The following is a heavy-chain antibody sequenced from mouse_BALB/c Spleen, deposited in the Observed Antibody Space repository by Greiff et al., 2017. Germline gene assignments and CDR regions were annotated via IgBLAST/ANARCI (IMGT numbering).Heavy chain of an antibody. CDR2: IDPETGGT. V-gene: IGHV1-15*01. D-gene: IGHD2-1*01. CDR1: GYTFTDYE. CDR3: TRKKSYGNYFDY. Sequence: LVESGAELVRPGASVTLSCKASGYTFTDYEMHWVKQTPVHGLEWIGAIDPETGGTAYNQKFKGKATLTADKSSSTAYMELRSLTSEDSAVYYCTRKKSYGNYFDYWGQGTTLTVSS. J-gene: IGHJ2*01.